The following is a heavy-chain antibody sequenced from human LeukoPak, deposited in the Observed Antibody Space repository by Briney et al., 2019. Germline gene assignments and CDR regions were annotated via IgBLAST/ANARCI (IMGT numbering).Heavy chain of an antibody. CDR1: GYSISSGYY. J-gene: IGHJ5*02. Sequence: SETLSLTCTVSGYSISSGYYWGWIRQPPGKGLEWIGSIYHSGSTYYNPSLKSRVTISLDTSKNQFSLKLTSVTAADTALYYCARSQFSGNWFDPWGQGTLVTVSS. V-gene: IGHV4-38-2*02. CDR3: ARSQFSGNWFDP. CDR2: IYHSGST.